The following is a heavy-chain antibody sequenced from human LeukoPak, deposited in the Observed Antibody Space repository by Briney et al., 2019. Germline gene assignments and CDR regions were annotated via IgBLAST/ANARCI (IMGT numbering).Heavy chain of an antibody. V-gene: IGHV2-70*11. J-gene: IGHJ4*02. CDR1: GFSLTNSGMS. Sequence: SGPALAKATQTLKLTCVFSGFSLTNSGMSVSWIRQPPGKALEWLARIDWEDDKYYSTYLKTRLTISKDTSKNQVVLTMTNMDPLDTGTYYCARTDSSGYHYFDFWSQGSLVTVSS. CDR3: ARTDSSGYHYFDF. CDR2: IDWEDDK. D-gene: IGHD3-22*01.